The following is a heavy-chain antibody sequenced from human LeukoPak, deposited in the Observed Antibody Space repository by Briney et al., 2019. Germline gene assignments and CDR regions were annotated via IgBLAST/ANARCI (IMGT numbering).Heavy chain of an antibody. CDR1: GFTFSSYG. Sequence: GGTLRLSCAASGFTFSSYGMSWVRQAPGKGLEWVSSISNSGGSTYYADSVKGRFTISRDNSKNTLYLQMNSLRAEDTAVYYCAKGKGYSSSWYAFDYWGQGTLVTVSS. V-gene: IGHV3-23*01. CDR2: ISNSGGST. J-gene: IGHJ4*02. CDR3: AKGKGYSSSWYAFDY. D-gene: IGHD6-13*01.